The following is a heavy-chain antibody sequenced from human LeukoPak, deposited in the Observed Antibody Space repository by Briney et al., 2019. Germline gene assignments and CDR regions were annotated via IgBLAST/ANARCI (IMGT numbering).Heavy chain of an antibody. Sequence: SETLSLTCTVSGGSVSSGSYYWSWIRQPPGKGLEWIGYIYYSGSTNYNPSLKSRVTISVDTSKNQFSLKLSSVTAADTAVYYCARDSPRDAFDIWGQGTMVTVSS. V-gene: IGHV4-61*01. CDR3: ARDSPRDAFDI. CDR2: IYYSGST. CDR1: GGSVSSGSYY. J-gene: IGHJ3*02.